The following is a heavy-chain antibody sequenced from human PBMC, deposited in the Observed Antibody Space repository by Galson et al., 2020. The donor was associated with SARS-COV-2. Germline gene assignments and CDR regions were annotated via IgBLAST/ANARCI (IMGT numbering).Heavy chain of an antibody. V-gene: IGHV3-30-3*01. Sequence: GESLKISCAASGFTFSSYAMHWVRQAPGKGLEWVAVISYDGSNKYYADSVKGRFTISRDNSKNTLYLQMNSLRAEDTAVYYCARVARGSYFDYFDYWGQGTLVTVSS. CDR2: ISYDGSNK. CDR3: ARVARGSYFDYFDY. D-gene: IGHD1-26*01. CDR1: GFTFSSYA. J-gene: IGHJ4*02.